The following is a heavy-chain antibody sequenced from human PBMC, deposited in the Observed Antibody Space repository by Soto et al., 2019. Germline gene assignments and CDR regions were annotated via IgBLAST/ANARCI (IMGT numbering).Heavy chain of an antibody. CDR3: ARIPFYEFWSGGLAVDY. V-gene: IGHV4-61*01. CDR1: RGSVISGISH. Sequence: SQTLCLTGTVARGSVISGISHCIFILQPPAKGLARMWYIYYTGSTNYNPSLKSRVTISLHTSKNHFSLTLRSVTAADKAVYYCARIPFYEFWSGGLAVDYWGQGTMVTVSS. D-gene: IGHD3-3*01. CDR2: IYYTGST. J-gene: IGHJ4*02.